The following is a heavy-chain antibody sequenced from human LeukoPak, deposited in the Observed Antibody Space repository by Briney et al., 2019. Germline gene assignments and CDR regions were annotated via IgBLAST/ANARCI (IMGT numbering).Heavy chain of an antibody. V-gene: IGHV4-34*01. Sequence: SETLSLTCAVYGGSFSGYYWSWIRQPPGKGLEWIGEINHSGSTNYNPSLKSRVTISVDTSKNQFSLKLSSVTAADTAVYYCASHRVLLWFGELLRYYYYYMDVWGKGTTVTVSS. D-gene: IGHD3-10*01. CDR2: INHSGST. CDR3: ASHRVLLWFGELLRYYYYYMDV. J-gene: IGHJ6*03. CDR1: GGSFSGYY.